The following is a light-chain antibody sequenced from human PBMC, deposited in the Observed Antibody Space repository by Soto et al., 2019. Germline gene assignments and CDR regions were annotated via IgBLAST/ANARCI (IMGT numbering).Light chain of an antibody. CDR1: QSISSW. CDR2: DAS. Sequence: DIQMTQSPSTLSASVGDRVTITCRASQSISSWLAWYQQKPGKAPKLLIYDASSLESGVPSRFSGSGSGTDFTRTIISLQPDDFATYYCQQYNSYPWTFGQGTKLEIK. CDR3: QQYNSYPWT. V-gene: IGKV1-5*01. J-gene: IGKJ2*02.